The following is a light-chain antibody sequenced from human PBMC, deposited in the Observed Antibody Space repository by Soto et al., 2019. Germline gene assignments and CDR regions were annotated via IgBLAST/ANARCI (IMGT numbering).Light chain of an antibody. CDR2: EVS. V-gene: IGLV2-14*01. J-gene: IGLJ1*01. CDR1: SSDVGGYNY. Sequence: QSVLTQPASVSGSPGQSITIACTGTSSDVGGYNYVSWYQQHPGKAPKLMSYEVSNRPSGISIRFSGSKSGNTASLTISGLRAEDEADYYCNSYTSTSTPYVFGTGTKLTVL. CDR3: NSYTSTSTPYV.